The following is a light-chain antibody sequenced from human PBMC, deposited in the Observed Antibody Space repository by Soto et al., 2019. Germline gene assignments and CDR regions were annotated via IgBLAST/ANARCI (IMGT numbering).Light chain of an antibody. CDR2: DAS. CDR1: QSVSSY. Sequence: EIVLTQSPATLSLSPGERATLSCRASQSVSSYLAWYQQKPGQAPRLLIYDASNRATGIPARFSGSGSGTDFTLTISSLEPEDFATYYCPQTYATPHTFGQGTKVEFK. J-gene: IGKJ2*01. V-gene: IGKV3-11*01. CDR3: PQTYATPHT.